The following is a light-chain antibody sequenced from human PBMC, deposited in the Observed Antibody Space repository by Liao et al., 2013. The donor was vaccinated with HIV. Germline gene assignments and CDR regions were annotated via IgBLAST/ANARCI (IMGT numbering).Light chain of an antibody. J-gene: IGLJ3*02. CDR2: YDS. CDR1: NIGSKS. CDR3: YSAADNNLV. V-gene: IGLV3-21*01. Sequence: SYVLTQPPSVSVAPGKTARITCGGNNIGSKSVNWYQQRPGQAPVLLIYYDSNRPSGIPERFSGSSSGTTVTLTISGAQVEDEADYYCYSAADNNLVFGGGTKLTVL.